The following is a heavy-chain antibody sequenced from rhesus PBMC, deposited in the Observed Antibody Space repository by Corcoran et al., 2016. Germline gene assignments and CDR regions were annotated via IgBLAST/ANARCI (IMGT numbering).Heavy chain of an antibody. J-gene: IGHJ6*01. D-gene: IGHD6S26*01. Sequence: QLQLQESGPGLVKPSETLSLTCAVSGGAISGYWWSWIRQPPGKGLEWIGRIERWGSTDDNPSLSRRVTISKDTSKNQFSLKLSSVTAADAAVYYCARHSSGWSGGLDSWGQGVVVTVSS. CDR3: ARHSSGWSGGLDS. V-gene: IGHV4-160*01. CDR2: IERWGST. CDR1: GGAISGYW.